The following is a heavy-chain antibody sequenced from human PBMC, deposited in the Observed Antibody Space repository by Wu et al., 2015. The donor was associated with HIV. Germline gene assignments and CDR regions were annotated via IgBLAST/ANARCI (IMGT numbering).Heavy chain of an antibody. CDR1: GYIFGDFG. J-gene: IGHJ4*02. V-gene: IGHV1-18*01. CDR3: ARGHYYDTSSSPMY. CDR2: ISAQNGNR. Sequence: VQLVQSGGEVKKPGASVKVACKSSGYIFGDFGIHWVRQGPGEGLEWMGWISAQNGNRKYAQKFQGRVTMTTETSSSTAYMELRSLRSDDTAMYFCARGHYYDTSSSPMYWGPGTRVIVSS. D-gene: IGHD3-22*01.